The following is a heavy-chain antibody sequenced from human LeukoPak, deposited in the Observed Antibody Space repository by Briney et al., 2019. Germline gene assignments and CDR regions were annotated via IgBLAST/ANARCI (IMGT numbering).Heavy chain of an antibody. Sequence: SETLSLTCTVSGGSISSYYWSWIRQPPGKGLEWIGYIYYSGSTNYNPSLKSRVTISVDTSKNQFSLKLSSVTAADTAVYYCARLYCSGGSCYSGEDWFDPWGQGTLVTVSS. D-gene: IGHD2-15*01. CDR1: GGSISSYY. CDR3: ARLYCSGGSCYSGEDWFDP. V-gene: IGHV4-59*01. CDR2: IYYSGST. J-gene: IGHJ5*02.